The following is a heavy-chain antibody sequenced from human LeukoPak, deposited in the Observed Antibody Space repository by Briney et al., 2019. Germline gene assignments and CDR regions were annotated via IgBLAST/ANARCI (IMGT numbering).Heavy chain of an antibody. D-gene: IGHD2-21*02. J-gene: IGHJ3*02. CDR1: GYTFTSYD. V-gene: IGHV1-8*01. Sequence: ASVKVSCKASGYTFTSYDINWVRQATGQGLEWMGWMNPNSGNTGYAQKFQGRVTMTRNTSISTAYMELSSLRSEDTAVYYCARLPRRYCGGDCYQDAIDIWGQGTMVTVSS. CDR2: MNPNSGNT. CDR3: ARLPRRYCGGDCYQDAIDI.